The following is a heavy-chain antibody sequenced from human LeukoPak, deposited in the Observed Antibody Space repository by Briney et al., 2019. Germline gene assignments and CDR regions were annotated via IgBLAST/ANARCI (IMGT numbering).Heavy chain of an antibody. J-gene: IGHJ4*02. CDR2: ITPIFGTA. CDR1: GGTFSSYA. D-gene: IGHD6-13*01. V-gene: IGHV1-69*05. Sequence: GASVKVPCKASGGTFSSYAISWVRQAPGQGLEWMGGITPIFGTANYAQKFQGRVTITTDESTSTAYMELSSLRSEDTAVYYCARSLFDRHSSSWWFWYFDYWGQGTLVTVSS. CDR3: ARSLFDRHSSSWWFWYFDY.